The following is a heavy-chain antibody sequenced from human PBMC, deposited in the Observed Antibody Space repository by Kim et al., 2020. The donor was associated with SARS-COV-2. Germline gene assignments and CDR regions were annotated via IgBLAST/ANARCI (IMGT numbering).Heavy chain of an antibody. CDR3: LKDDTLSYGGRPFGMDV. V-gene: IGHV3-23*01. Sequence: GGSLRLSCAASGFTFRNHAMTWVRQAPGKGLELVSAISGSGDYTYYAGSVKGRFTISRDNSKNTLYLQMNSLRAEDTAVYYCLKDDTLSYGGRPFGMDVWGLGTTVSVPS. CDR2: ISGSGDYT. CDR1: GFTFRNHA. D-gene: IGHD4-17*01. J-gene: IGHJ6*02.